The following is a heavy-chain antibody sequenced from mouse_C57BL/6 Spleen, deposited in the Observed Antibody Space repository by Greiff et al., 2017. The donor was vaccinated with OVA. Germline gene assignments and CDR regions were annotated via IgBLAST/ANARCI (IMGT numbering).Heavy chain of an antibody. CDR1: GYAFSGSW. CDR2: IYPGDGDT. V-gene: IGHV1-82*01. D-gene: IGHD1-1*01. CDR3: AGLLRYYAMDY. Sequence: QVQLQQSGPELVKPGASVKISCKASGYAFSGSWMNWVKQRPGQGLEWIGRIYPGDGDTNYNGKFKGKATLTADKSSSTAYMQLSSLTSEYSAVYFCAGLLRYYAMDYWGQGTSVTVSS. J-gene: IGHJ4*01.